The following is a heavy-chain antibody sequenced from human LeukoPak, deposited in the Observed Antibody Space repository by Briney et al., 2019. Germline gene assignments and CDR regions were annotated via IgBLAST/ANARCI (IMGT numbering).Heavy chain of an antibody. D-gene: IGHD6-19*01. CDR3: AKPQHSGWYVYFQH. V-gene: IGHV3-23*01. J-gene: IGHJ1*01. CDR1: GFTFSSYA. CDR2: ISGSGGST. Sequence: PGGSLRLSCAASGFTFSSYAMSWVRQAPGKGLEWVSAISGSGGSTYYADSVKGRFTIYRDNSKNTLYLQMNSLRAEDTAVYYCAKPQHSGWYVYFQHWGQGNLVTVSS.